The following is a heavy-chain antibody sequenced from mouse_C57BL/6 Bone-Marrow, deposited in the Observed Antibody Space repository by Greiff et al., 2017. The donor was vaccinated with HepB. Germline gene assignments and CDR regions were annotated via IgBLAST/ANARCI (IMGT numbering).Heavy chain of an antibody. V-gene: IGHV5-6*01. CDR2: ISSGGSYT. D-gene: IGHD2-4*01. J-gene: IGHJ3*01. CDR3: ARHDYGAWFAY. CDR1: GFTFSSYG. Sequence: EVKLMESGGDLVKPGGSLKLSCAASGFTFSSYGMSWVRQTPDKRLEWVATISSGGSYTYYPDSVKGRFTISRDNAKNTLYLQMSSLTSEDTAMYYCARHDYGAWFAYWGQGTLVTVSA.